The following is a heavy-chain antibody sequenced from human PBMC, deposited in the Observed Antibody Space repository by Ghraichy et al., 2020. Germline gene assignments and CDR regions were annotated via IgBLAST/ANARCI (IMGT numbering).Heavy chain of an antibody. CDR3: AREGGAAADNAFDL. D-gene: IGHD6-13*01. J-gene: IGHJ3*01. Sequence: RGSLRLSCAASGFTVSSNYMSWVRQAPGKGLEWVSVIYSGGSTYYADSAKGRFTISGDNSKNTLYFQMNSLRAADTAEYYCAREGGAAADNAFDLWGQGTMVTVSS. V-gene: IGHV3-53*01. CDR1: GFTVSSNY. CDR2: IYSGGST.